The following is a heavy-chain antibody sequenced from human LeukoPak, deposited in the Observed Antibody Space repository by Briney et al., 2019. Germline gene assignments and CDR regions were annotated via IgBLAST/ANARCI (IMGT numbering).Heavy chain of an antibody. J-gene: IGHJ3*02. D-gene: IGHD3-22*01. CDR3: ARIDTYYYDSSGYYSAFDI. Sequence: PGGSLRLSCAASGFTFDNYGMSWARQAPGKGLEWVSGINWNGGSTGYADSVKGRFTISRDNAKNSLYLQMNSLRAEDTALYYCARIDTYYYDSSGYYSAFDIWGQGTIVTVSS. CDR1: GFTFDNYG. V-gene: IGHV3-20*04. CDR2: INWNGGST.